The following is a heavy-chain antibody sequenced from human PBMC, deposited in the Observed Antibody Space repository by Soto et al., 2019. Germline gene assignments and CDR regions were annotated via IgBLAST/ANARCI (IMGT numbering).Heavy chain of an antibody. Sequence: PSETLSLTCTLSGGSXSSTSYYWGWIRQNPGKGLEWIGSIYYSGYTYYNPSLKSRVTISVDTSKNQFSLKLSSVTAADTAVYYCARHNGPLYVGYYYDMDVWGQGTTVTVSS. D-gene: IGHD3-16*01. J-gene: IGHJ6*02. CDR2: IYYSGYT. CDR1: GGSXSSTSYY. CDR3: ARHNGPLYVGYYYDMDV. V-gene: IGHV4-39*01.